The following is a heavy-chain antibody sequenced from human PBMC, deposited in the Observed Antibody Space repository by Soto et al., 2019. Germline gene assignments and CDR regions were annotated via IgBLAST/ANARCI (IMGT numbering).Heavy chain of an antibody. CDR2: SSSSGSTI. Sequence: GGSLRLSCAASGFTFSDYYMSWIRQAPGKGLEWVSYSSSSGSTIYYADSVKGRFTISRDNAKNSLYLQMNSLRAEDAAVYYCARDISRGDAFDIWGQGTMVTVAS. D-gene: IGHD3-10*01. J-gene: IGHJ3*02. V-gene: IGHV3-11*01. CDR3: ARDISRGDAFDI. CDR1: GFTFSDYY.